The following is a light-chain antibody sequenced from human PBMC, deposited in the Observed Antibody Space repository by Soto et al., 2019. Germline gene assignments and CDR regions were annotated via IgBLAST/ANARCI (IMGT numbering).Light chain of an antibody. CDR2: GAS. Sequence: EIVLTQSPATLSVSPGERATLSCGASQSVSSNLAWYQQKPGQAPRLLIYGASSRATGIPDRFSGSGSGTDFTLTINRLEPEDFAVYYCQQYGSSITFGQGTKV. J-gene: IGKJ1*01. CDR3: QQYGSSIT. V-gene: IGKV3-20*01. CDR1: QSVSSN.